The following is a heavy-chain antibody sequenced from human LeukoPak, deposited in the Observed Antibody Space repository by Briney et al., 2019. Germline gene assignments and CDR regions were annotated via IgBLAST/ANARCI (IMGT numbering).Heavy chain of an antibody. CDR2: IIPIFGTA. J-gene: IGHJ5*02. CDR1: GGTFSSYA. CDR3: ARDRNSSSLNWFDP. D-gene: IGHD6-6*01. V-gene: IGHV1-69*05. Sequence: SVKVSCKASGGTFSSYAISWVRPAPGQGLEWMGGIIPIFGTANYAQEFQGRVTITTDESTSTAYMELSSLRSEDTAMYYCARDRNSSSLNWFDPWGQGTLVTVSS.